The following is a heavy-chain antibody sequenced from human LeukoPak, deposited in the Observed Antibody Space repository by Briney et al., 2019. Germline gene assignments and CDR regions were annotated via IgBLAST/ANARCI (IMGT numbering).Heavy chain of an antibody. CDR2: IYYNGAT. CDR3: ARDVVSVRGVIIRFDY. J-gene: IGHJ4*02. V-gene: IGHV4-59*12. D-gene: IGHD3-10*01. CDR1: GGSISTYY. Sequence: SETLSLTCTVSGGSISTYYWSWIWQPPGKGLEWIGYIYYNGATDYNPSLKSRVTISVDTSKNEFSLKLSSVTAADTAVYYCARDVVSVRGVIIRFDYWGQGTLVTVSS.